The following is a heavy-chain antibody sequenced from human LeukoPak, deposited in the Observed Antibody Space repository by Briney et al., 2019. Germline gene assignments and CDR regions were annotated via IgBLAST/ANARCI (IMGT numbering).Heavy chain of an antibody. CDR2: LYYSGIT. Sequence: SETLSLTCTVSGASIKSSQMYWGWIGQPPGKGLEWVGSLYYSGITYYNPSLERRVTIPVDTSRKLFFLMLRSVTAADTAGYYCARVVAGSGWELPLGYYYMDVWGKGTTVTLS. CDR1: GASIKSSQMY. CDR3: ARVVAGSGWELPLGYYYMDV. D-gene: IGHD1-26*01. J-gene: IGHJ6*03. V-gene: IGHV4-39*01.